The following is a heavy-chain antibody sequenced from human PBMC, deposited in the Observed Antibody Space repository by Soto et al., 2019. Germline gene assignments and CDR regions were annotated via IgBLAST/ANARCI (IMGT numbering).Heavy chain of an antibody. V-gene: IGHV3-74*01. Sequence: GGSLRLSCEASGFTFKNYWMHWVRQAPGKGLVWVSRISDYGRINYADSVKDRFIISRDDARSELYLQLNDLRVEDTATYYCARGGLEPFDHWGQGALGTVSA. CDR1: GFTFKNYW. CDR3: ARGGLEPFDH. CDR2: ISDYGRI. J-gene: IGHJ4*02. D-gene: IGHD1-1*01.